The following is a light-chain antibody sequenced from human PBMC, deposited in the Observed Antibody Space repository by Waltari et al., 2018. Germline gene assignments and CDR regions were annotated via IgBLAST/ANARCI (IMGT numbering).Light chain of an antibody. CDR3: CSYATIGTLYV. V-gene: IGLV2-23*01. Sequence: QSALTQPASVSGSPGQSITISCTGTSSDVGTYNLVSWYQQHPGEAPKLLIYEATTRPSGVSNRFSASKSGNTASLTISGLQVEDEADYYCCSYATIGTLYVFGTGTKVTVL. CDR2: EAT. CDR1: SSDVGTYNL. J-gene: IGLJ1*01.